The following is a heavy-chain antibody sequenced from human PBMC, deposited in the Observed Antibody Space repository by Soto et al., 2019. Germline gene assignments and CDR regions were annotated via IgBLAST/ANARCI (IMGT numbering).Heavy chain of an antibody. CDR2: ISYDGSNK. V-gene: IGHV3-30*18. J-gene: IGHJ4*02. CDR1: GFTFSSYG. Sequence: QVQLVESGGGVVQPGRSLRLSCAASGFTFSSYGMHWVRQAPGKGLEWVAVISYDGSNKYYADSVKGRFTISRDNSKNTLYLQINSLRAEDTAVYYCAKVVAGDLGDYWGQGTLVTVSS. CDR3: AKVVAGDLGDY. D-gene: IGHD3-10*01.